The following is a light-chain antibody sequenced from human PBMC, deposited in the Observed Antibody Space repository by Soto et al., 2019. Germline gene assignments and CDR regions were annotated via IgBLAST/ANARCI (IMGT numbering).Light chain of an antibody. Sequence: IGLTLSPGTLSLSPRERATLYCMASQSVSRSYLAWYHQKPGQAPRLLIYGASSRATGIPDRFSGGGSGTDFSLTISRLEPEDFAVYYCQQYGSSPFTFGQGTRLE. CDR1: QSVSRSY. J-gene: IGKJ5*01. CDR2: GAS. V-gene: IGKV3-20*01. CDR3: QQYGSSPFT.